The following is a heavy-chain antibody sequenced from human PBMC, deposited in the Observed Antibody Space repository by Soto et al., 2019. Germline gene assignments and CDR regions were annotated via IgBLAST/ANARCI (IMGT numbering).Heavy chain of an antibody. D-gene: IGHD5-12*01. V-gene: IGHV4-30-4*01. J-gene: IGHJ6*02. CDR2: IYYSGST. Sequence: SETLSLTCTVSGGSISSGDYYWSWIRQPPGKGLEWIGYIYYSGSTYYHPSLQSRVSISVDASKNQFSLKLRSVTAADTAVYYCARDGGGYVRLGDHYGLDVWGQGATLTVSS. CDR3: ARDGGGYVRLGDHYGLDV. CDR1: GGSISSGDYY.